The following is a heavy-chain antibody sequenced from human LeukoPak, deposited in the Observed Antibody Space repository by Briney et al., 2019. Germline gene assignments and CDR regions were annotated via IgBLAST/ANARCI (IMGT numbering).Heavy chain of an antibody. D-gene: IGHD1-14*01. CDR2: ISYDGSNK. Sequence: GGSLRLSCAASGFIFSSYAMHWVRQAPGKGLEWVAVISYDGSNKYYADSVKGRFTISRDNSKNTLYLQMDSLRAEDTAVYYCAKVDPRKGIYYFDYWGQGTLVTVSS. CDR3: AKVDPRKGIYYFDY. CDR1: GFIFSSYA. J-gene: IGHJ4*02. V-gene: IGHV3-30-3*01.